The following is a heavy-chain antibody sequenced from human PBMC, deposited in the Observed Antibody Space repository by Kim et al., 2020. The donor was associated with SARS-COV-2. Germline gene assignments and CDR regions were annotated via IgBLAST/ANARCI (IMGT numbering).Heavy chain of an antibody. V-gene: IGHV3-15*01. CDR2: IKSKTDGGTT. D-gene: IGHD6-19*01. Sequence: GGSLRLSCAASGFTFSNAWMSWVRQAPGKGLEWVGRIKSKTDGGTTDYAAPVKGRFTISRDDSKNTLYLQMNSLKTEDTAVYYCTTAYSSGRTVYYFDYWGQGTLVTVSS. CDR3: TTAYSSGRTVYYFDY. J-gene: IGHJ4*02. CDR1: GFTFSNAW.